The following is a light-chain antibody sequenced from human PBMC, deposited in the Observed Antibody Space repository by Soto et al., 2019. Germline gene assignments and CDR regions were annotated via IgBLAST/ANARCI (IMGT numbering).Light chain of an antibody. Sequence: QSALTQPPSASGSPGQSVTISCTGTSSDVGAYNSVSWYQQYPGKAPKLMIYEVNKRPSGVPDRFSGSKSGNTASLTVSGLQAEDEADYYCSSYAGSNNLVFGGGTKLTVL. J-gene: IGLJ2*01. CDR1: SSDVGAYNS. CDR2: EVN. CDR3: SSYAGSNNLV. V-gene: IGLV2-8*01.